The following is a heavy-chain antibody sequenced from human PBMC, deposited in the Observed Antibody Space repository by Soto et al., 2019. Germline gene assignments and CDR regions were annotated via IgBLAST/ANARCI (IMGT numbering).Heavy chain of an antibody. CDR3: ASSYGDYVSY. CDR2: IYYSGST. D-gene: IGHD4-17*01. V-gene: IGHV4-39*01. CDR1: GGSISSSSYY. J-gene: IGHJ4*02. Sequence: QLQLQESGPGLVKPSETLSLTCTVSGGSISSSSYYWGWIRQPSGKGLEWIGSIYYSGSTYYNPSLKSRVTIPVSTSKHQFSLKLSSVTAADTAVYYCASSYGDYVSYWGQGTLDTVSS.